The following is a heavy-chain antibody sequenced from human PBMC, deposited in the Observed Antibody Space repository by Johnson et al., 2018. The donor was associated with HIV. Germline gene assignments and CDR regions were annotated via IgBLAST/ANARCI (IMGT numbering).Heavy chain of an antibody. CDR1: GFTVSSNY. CDR2: ISYDGSNK. V-gene: IGHV3-30*18. Sequence: QVQLEESGGGLIQPGGSLRLSCAASGFTVSSNYMSWVRQAPGKGLEWVAVISYDGSNKYYADSVKGRFTISRDNSKNTLYVQMNSLRAEDTAVYYCAKEGEAFDIWGQGTMVTVSS. J-gene: IGHJ3*02. CDR3: AKEGEAFDI. D-gene: IGHD3-16*01.